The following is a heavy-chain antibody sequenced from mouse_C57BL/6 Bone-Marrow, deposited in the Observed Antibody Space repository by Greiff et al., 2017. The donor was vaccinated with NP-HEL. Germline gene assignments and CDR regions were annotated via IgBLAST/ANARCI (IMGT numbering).Heavy chain of an antibody. CDR3: ARWGNYEVSGFAY. J-gene: IGHJ3*01. Sequence: QVQLKESGAELARPGASVKMSCKASGYTFTSYTMHWVKQRPGQGLEWIGYINPSSGYTKYNQKFKDKATLTADKSSSTAYMQLSSLTSEDSAVYYCARWGNYEVSGFAYWGQGTLVTVSA. CDR1: GYTFTSYT. D-gene: IGHD2-1*01. CDR2: INPSSGYT. V-gene: IGHV1-4*01.